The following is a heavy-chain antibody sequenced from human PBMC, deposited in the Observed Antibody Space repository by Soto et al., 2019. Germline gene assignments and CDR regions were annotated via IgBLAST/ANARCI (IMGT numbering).Heavy chain of an antibody. V-gene: IGHV3-11*01. D-gene: IGHD1-26*01. CDR2: ISNSGYTI. CDR3: ARDSGSPPGYCMDV. Sequence: QVQLVESGGGLVKPGESLRLSCAASGFTFSDYYMSWIRQAPGKGLEWVSYISNSGYTIHYTDSVKGRFTISRDNARNSLHLEMNSMRAEDPAVYYCARDSGSPPGYCMDVWGRGTTVTVSS. CDR1: GFTFSDYY. J-gene: IGHJ6*03.